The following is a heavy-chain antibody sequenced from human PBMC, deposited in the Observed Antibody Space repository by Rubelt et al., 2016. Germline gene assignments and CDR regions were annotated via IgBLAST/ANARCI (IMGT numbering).Heavy chain of an antibody. J-gene: IGHJ4*02. CDR2: INSRGNN. Sequence: TWVRQPAGKGLEWIGRINSRGNNYYNPSLKSRVTMSVDTSKNQFSLMLSSVTAADTAVYYCARQEPRGGVGYWGQGTLVTVS. CDR3: ARQEPRGGVGY. D-gene: IGHD3-16*01. V-gene: IGHV4-4*07.